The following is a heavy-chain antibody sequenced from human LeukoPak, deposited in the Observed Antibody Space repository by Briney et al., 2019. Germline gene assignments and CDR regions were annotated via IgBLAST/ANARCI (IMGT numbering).Heavy chain of an antibody. Sequence: SETLSLTCTVSGGSISSSSYYWGWIRQPPGKGLEWIGSIYYSGSTYYNPSLKSRVTISVDTSKNQFSLKLSSVTAADTAVYYCAREAQQQLGPNFDYWGQGTLVTVSS. CDR3: AREAQQQLGPNFDY. CDR2: IYYSGST. V-gene: IGHV4-39*02. J-gene: IGHJ4*02. D-gene: IGHD6-13*01. CDR1: GGSISSSSYY.